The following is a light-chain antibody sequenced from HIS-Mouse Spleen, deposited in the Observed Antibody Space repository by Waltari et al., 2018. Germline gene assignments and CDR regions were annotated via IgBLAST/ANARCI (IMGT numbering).Light chain of an antibody. CDR2: EDS. CDR1: ALPKTY. CDR3: YSTDSSGNHRV. V-gene: IGLV3-10*01. Sequence: SYELTQPPSVSVSPGPTARITCTGDALPKTYVYWYQQKSGQAPVLVIYEDSKRPSGIPERFSGSSSGTMATLTISGAQVEDEADYYCYSTDSSGNHRVFGGGTKLTVL. J-gene: IGLJ2*01.